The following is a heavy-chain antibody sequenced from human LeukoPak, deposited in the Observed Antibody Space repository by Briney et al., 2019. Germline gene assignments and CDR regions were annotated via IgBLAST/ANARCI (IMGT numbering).Heavy chain of an antibody. CDR2: IYYSGST. Sequence: SSETLSLTCTVSGGSISSGGYYWSWIRQHPGKGLEWIGYIYYSGSTYYNPSLKSRVTISVDTSKNQFSLKLSSVTAADTAVYYCARGPSSGWYLPPGPFDYWGQGTLVTVSS. D-gene: IGHD6-19*01. CDR1: GGSISSGGYY. J-gene: IGHJ4*02. V-gene: IGHV4-31*03. CDR3: ARGPSSGWYLPPGPFDY.